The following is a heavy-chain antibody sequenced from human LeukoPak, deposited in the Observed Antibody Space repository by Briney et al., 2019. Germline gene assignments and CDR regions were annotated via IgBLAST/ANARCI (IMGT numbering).Heavy chain of an antibody. CDR3: AKDWETQGAFDY. J-gene: IGHJ4*02. CDR2: INSDGSSP. V-gene: IGHV3-74*01. D-gene: IGHD1-26*01. CDR1: GFTFSSYW. Sequence: GGSLRLSCAASGFTFSSYWMHWVRQAPGKGLVRVSCINSDGSSPSYADSVKGRFTISRDNSKNTLYLQMNSLRAEDTAVYYCAKDWETQGAFDYWGQGTLVTVSS.